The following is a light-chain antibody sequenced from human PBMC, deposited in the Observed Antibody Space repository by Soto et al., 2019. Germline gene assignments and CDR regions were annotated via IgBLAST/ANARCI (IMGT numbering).Light chain of an antibody. Sequence: EIVLTQSPATLSLSPGERATLSCRTSQSVSSYFAWYQQKPGRAPRLLIYDASNRATGIPARFIGSGSGTDFTLTINSLEPEDFAVYYCQQRSNWPITFGQGTRLESK. CDR1: QSVSSY. CDR3: QQRSNWPIT. V-gene: IGKV3-11*01. J-gene: IGKJ5*01. CDR2: DAS.